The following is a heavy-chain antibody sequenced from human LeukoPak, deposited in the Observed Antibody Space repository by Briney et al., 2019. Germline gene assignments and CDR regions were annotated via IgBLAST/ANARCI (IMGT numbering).Heavy chain of an antibody. CDR1: GFTFSSYE. V-gene: IGHV3-48*03. J-gene: IGHJ6*03. Sequence: GGSLRLSCAASGFTFSSYEMNWVRQAPGKGLEWVSYISSSGSTIYYADSVKGRFTISRDNAKNSLYLQMNSLRAEDTAVYYCARVDGGGWYRNYYYYMDVWGKGTTVTISS. D-gene: IGHD6-19*01. CDR3: ARVDGGGWYRNYYYYMDV. CDR2: ISSSGSTI.